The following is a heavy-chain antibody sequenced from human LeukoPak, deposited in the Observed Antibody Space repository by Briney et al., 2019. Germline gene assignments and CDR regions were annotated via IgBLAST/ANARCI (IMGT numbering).Heavy chain of an antibody. Sequence: PSETLSLTCTVSGGSISSYYWSWIRQPAGKGLEWIGEINHSGSTNYNPSLKSRVTISVDTSKNQFSLKLSSVTAADTAVYYCAIRVVVPAATWFDPWGQGTLVTVSS. D-gene: IGHD2-2*01. CDR1: GGSISSYY. J-gene: IGHJ5*02. CDR3: AIRVVVPAATWFDP. V-gene: IGHV4-34*01. CDR2: INHSGST.